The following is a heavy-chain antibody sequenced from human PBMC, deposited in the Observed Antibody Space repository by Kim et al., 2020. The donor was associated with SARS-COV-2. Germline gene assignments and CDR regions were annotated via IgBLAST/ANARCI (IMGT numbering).Heavy chain of an antibody. CDR1: GFTFSSYS. D-gene: IGHD3-22*01. J-gene: IGHJ4*02. Sequence: GGSLRLSCAASGFTFSSYSMNWVRQAPGKGLEWVSSISSSSSYIYYADSVKGRFTISRDNAKNSLYLQMNSLRAEDTAVYYCARVYSSGYCPDYWGQGTLVTVSS. V-gene: IGHV3-21*01. CDR2: ISSSSSYI. CDR3: ARVYSSGYCPDY.